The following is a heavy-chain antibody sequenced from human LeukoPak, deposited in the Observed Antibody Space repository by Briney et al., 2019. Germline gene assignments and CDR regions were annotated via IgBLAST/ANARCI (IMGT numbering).Heavy chain of an antibody. J-gene: IGHJ4*02. D-gene: IGHD6-13*01. CDR2: INHSGST. V-gene: IGHV4-34*01. CDR1: GGSFSGYY. CDR3: ASTRPVAPIAAAGTQPLDY. Sequence: SETLSLTCAVYGGSFSGYYWSWIRQPPGKGLEWIGEINHSGSTNYNPSLKSRVTISVDTSKNQFSLKLSSVTAADTAVYSCASTRPVAPIAAAGTQPLDYWGQGTLVTVSS.